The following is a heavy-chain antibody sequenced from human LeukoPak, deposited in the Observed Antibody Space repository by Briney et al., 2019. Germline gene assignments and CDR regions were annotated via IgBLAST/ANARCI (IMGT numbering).Heavy chain of an antibody. J-gene: IGHJ6*03. CDR2: INPNSGGT. Sequence: ASAKVSCKASGYTFTGYYMHWVRQAPGQGLEWMGWINPNSGGTNYAQKFQGRVTMTRDTSISTAYMELSRLRSDDTAVYYCAREPNCSSTSCYTGGYYYYYMDVWGKGTTVTVSS. D-gene: IGHD2-2*02. CDR1: GYTFTGYY. V-gene: IGHV1-2*02. CDR3: AREPNCSSTSCYTGGYYYYYMDV.